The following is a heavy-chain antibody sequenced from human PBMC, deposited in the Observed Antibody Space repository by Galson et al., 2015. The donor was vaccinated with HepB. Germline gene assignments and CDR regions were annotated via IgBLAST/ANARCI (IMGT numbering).Heavy chain of an antibody. V-gene: IGHV3-48*04. D-gene: IGHD3-10*01. CDR3: ARARGDY. Sequence: SLRLSCAASGFTFSSYSMNWVRQAPGKGLEWVSYISSSSRTIYYAASVKGRFTISRDNTKNSLYLQMNSLRAEDTAVYYWARARGDYWGQGTLVTVPS. CDR2: ISSSSRTI. J-gene: IGHJ4*02. CDR1: GFTFSSYS.